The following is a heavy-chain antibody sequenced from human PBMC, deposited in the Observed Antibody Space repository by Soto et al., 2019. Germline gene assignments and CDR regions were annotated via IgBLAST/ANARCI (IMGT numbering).Heavy chain of an antibody. CDR1: GFTFSSYS. CDR2: ISSSSSYI. V-gene: IGHV3-21*01. J-gene: IGHJ3*02. CDR3: AGHPLDEQQPVLDAFDI. D-gene: IGHD6-6*01. Sequence: GGSLRLSCAASGFTFSSYSMNWVRQAPGKGLEWVSSISSSSSYIYYADSVKGRFTISRENAKNLLYLQMNSLRAEDTAVYYCAGHPLDEQQPVLDAFDIWGQGTMVTVSS.